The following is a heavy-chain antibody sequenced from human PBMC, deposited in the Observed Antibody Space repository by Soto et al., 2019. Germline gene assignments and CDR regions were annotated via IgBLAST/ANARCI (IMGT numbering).Heavy chain of an antibody. J-gene: IGHJ5*02. CDR2: ISWNSGSI. CDR3: AKDQVAAAGTNNWFDP. CDR1: GFTFDDYA. D-gene: IGHD6-13*01. V-gene: IGHV3-9*01. Sequence: PGGSLRLSCAASGFTFDDYAMHWVRQAPGKGLEWVSGISWNSGSIGYADSVKGRFTISRDNAKNSLYLQMNSLRAEDTALYYCAKDQVAAAGTNNWFDPWGQGTLVTVSS.